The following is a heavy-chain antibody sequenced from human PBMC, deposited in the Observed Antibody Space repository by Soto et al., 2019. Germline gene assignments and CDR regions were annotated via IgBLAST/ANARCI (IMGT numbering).Heavy chain of an antibody. CDR3: AREPRYMATPYTDSYYYYGMDV. J-gene: IGHJ6*02. D-gene: IGHD5-12*01. Sequence: ASVKVSCKASGYTFTSYYMHWVRQAPGQGLEWMGIINPSGGSTSYAQKSQGRVTMTRDTSTSTVYMELSSLRSEDTAVYYCAREPRYMATPYTDSYYYYGMDVWGQGTTVTVSS. CDR1: GYTFTSYY. V-gene: IGHV1-46*01. CDR2: INPSGGST.